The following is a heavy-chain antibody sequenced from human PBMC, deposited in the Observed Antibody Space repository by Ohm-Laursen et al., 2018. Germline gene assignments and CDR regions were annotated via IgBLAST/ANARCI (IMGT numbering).Heavy chain of an antibody. D-gene: IGHD3-22*01. CDR2: ISSSSSYI. J-gene: IGHJ4*02. Sequence: SLRLSCSASGFTFSNAWMSWVRQAPGKGLEWVSSISSSSSYIYYADSVKGRFTISRDNAKNSLYLQMNSLRAEDTAVYYCARAYYDSSGPDDYWGQGTLVTVSS. CDR1: GFTFSNAW. V-gene: IGHV3-21*01. CDR3: ARAYYDSSGPDDY.